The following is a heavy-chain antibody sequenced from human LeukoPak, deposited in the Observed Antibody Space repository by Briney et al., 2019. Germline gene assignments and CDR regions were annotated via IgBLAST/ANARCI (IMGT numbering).Heavy chain of an antibody. J-gene: IGHJ3*02. V-gene: IGHV1-69*05. CDR3: ATGEVTYFSRWGFEI. D-gene: IGHD3-16*01. CDR2: IIPIFGTA. Sequence: GASVKVSCKASGGTLSSYAVSWVRQAPGQGLEWVGGIIPIFGTADYPQKFQGRVTITTDESTSTAYMELTSLRSDDTGVYYCATGEVTYFSRWGFEIWGQGTVLTVSS. CDR1: GGTLSSYA.